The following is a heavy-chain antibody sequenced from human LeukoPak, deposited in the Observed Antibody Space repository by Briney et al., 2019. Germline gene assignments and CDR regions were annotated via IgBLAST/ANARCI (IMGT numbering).Heavy chain of an antibody. CDR2: IHHSGNT. V-gene: IGHV4-34*10. D-gene: IGHD3-10*01. CDR1: GGSFSGYY. CDR3: ARYGSGFDDS. J-gene: IGHJ4*02. Sequence: PSETLSLTCAVYGGSFSGYYWSWIRQPPGKGLEWIGSIHHSGNTHNNSSLKSRVTMSVDTSKNQFSLRLSSVTATDTAVYYCARYGSGFDDSWGQGTLVTVSS.